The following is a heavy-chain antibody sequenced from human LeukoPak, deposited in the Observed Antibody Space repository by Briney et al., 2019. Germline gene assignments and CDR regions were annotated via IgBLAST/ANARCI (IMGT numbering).Heavy chain of an antibody. J-gene: IGHJ4*02. CDR3: ARDGSGYSSHRY. Sequence: PSETLSLTCTVSGGSISSYYWSWIRQPPGKGLEWIGYIYYSGSTNYNPSLKSRVTISVDTSKNQFSLKLSSVTAADTAVYYCARDGSGYSSHRYWGQGTLVTVSS. CDR2: IYYSGST. V-gene: IGHV4-59*12. D-gene: IGHD3-22*01. CDR1: GGSISSYY.